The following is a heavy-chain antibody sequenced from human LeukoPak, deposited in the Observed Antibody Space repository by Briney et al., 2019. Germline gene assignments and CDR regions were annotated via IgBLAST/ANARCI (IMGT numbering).Heavy chain of an antibody. J-gene: IGHJ4*02. Sequence: ASVKVSCTASGYTFTSYYMHWVRQAPGQGLEWMGIINPSGGSTSYAQKFQGRVTMTRDTSTSTVYMELSSLRSDDTAVYYCARHYSSGWYSDWGQGTLVTVSS. V-gene: IGHV1-46*01. CDR1: GYTFTSYY. D-gene: IGHD6-19*01. CDR2: INPSGGST. CDR3: ARHYSSGWYSD.